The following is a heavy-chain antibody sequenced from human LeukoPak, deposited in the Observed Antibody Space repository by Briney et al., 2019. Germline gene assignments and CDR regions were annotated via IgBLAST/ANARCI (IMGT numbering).Heavy chain of an antibody. Sequence: GGSLRLSCAASGFIFRSHAMNWVRQAPGKGLEWVSTVSASDGGTFYADSVKGRFTISRDNSKNTLYLQMNSLRAEDTAVYYCARALAVAIDYWGQGTLVTVSS. CDR3: ARALAVAIDY. CDR2: VSASDGGT. D-gene: IGHD6-19*01. CDR1: GFIFRSHA. J-gene: IGHJ4*02. V-gene: IGHV3-23*01.